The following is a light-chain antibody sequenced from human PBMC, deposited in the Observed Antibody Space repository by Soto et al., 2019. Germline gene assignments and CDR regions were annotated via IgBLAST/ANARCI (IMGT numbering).Light chain of an antibody. CDR3: NSFTDSSLYV. CDR2: EVT. J-gene: IGLJ1*01. CDR1: SSDLAGHNY. Sequence: ALTQPASVSGSLGQSITISCTGTSSDLAGHNYVSWYQQHPGKAPRLVIYEVTNRPSGVSNRFSGSRSGNTASLTISGLQADDEADYYCNSFTDSSLYVFGAGTKVTVL. V-gene: IGLV2-14*03.